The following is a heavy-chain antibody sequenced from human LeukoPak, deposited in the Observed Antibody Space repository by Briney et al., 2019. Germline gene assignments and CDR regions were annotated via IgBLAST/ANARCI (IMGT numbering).Heavy chain of an antibody. V-gene: IGHV3-30*02. CDR2: IRDDGSNK. Sequence: GGSLRLSCAASGFTFSTCGRHWLRQAPGKGLEWVAFIRDDGSNKYYTDSVEGRLTISRDNSKNTLYLQMNSLRAEDTAVYFCAKDKDPWKSTSISDFDYWGQGTLVTVSS. D-gene: IGHD1-1*01. CDR1: GFTFSTCG. CDR3: AKDKDPWKSTSISDFDY. J-gene: IGHJ4*02.